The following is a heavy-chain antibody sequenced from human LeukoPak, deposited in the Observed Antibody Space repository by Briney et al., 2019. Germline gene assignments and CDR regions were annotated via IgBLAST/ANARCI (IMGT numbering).Heavy chain of an antibody. V-gene: IGHV4-59*01. D-gene: IGHD5-18*01. J-gene: IGHJ3*02. Sequence: PSETLSLTCTVSGVSISSYYWSWLRQPPGKGLEWIGYIYYSGSTNYNPSLKSRVTISVDTSKNQFSLKLSSVTAADTAVYYCARGYSYGFDAFDIWGQGTMVTVSS. CDR2: IYYSGST. CDR1: GVSISSYY. CDR3: ARGYSYGFDAFDI.